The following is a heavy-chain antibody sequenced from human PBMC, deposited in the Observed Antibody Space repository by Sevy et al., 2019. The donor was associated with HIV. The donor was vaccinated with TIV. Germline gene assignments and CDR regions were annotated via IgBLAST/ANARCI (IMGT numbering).Heavy chain of an antibody. CDR3: ARDGRQIFGVVISYYMDV. J-gene: IGHJ6*03. V-gene: IGHV3-30-3*01. Sequence: GGSLRLSCAASAFTFSSYAMHWVRQAPGKGLEWVAVISYDGSNKYYADSVKGRFTISRDNSKNTLYLQMNSLRAEDTAVYYCARDGRQIFGVVISYYMDVWGKGTTVTVSS. CDR2: ISYDGSNK. CDR1: AFTFSSYA. D-gene: IGHD3-3*01.